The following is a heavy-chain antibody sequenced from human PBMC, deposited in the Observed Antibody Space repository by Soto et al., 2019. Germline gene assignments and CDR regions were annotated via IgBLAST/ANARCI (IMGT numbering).Heavy chain of an antibody. CDR1: GFTFSTYW. J-gene: IGHJ4*02. D-gene: IGHD3-3*01. Sequence: GGSLRLSCAASGFTFSTYWMHWVRQAPGKGLVWVSRINSDGSSTSFADSVKGRFTISRDNAKNTLYLQMNSLRADDTAVYYCARGSYYDFWSGYPAFDYWGQGTLVTVSS. CDR3: ARGSYYDFWSGYPAFDY. CDR2: INSDGSST. V-gene: IGHV3-74*01.